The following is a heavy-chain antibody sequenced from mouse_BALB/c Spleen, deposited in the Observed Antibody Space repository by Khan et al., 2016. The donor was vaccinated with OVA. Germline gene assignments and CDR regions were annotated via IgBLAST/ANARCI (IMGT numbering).Heavy chain of an antibody. D-gene: IGHD2-3*01. Sequence: EVQLQESGPGLVKPSQSLSLTCTVTGYSITSDYAWNWIRQFPGNKLEWMGYISSSGSTNYNPALKSRISITRDTSKNQFFLQLNSVTTEDTATYSGASDGSSYSCALDYWGQGTSVTVSS. J-gene: IGHJ4*01. CDR2: ISSSGST. CDR3: ASDGSSYSCALDY. V-gene: IGHV3-2*02. CDR1: GYSITSDYA.